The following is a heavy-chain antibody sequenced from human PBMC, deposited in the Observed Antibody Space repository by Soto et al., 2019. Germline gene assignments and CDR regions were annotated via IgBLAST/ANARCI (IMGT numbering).Heavy chain of an antibody. J-gene: IGHJ6*02. V-gene: IGHV1-2*02. CDR2: INPNTGDT. D-gene: IGHD3-22*01. CDR3: ARVSYDSNGKYYFYYAMDV. Sequence: ASVKVSCKASGYTFTENYIHWVRQAPGQGLEWMGWINPNTGDTKYAQKFQGRVTMTRDTSISTAYMELGRLRSDDTAVYFCARVSYDSNGKYYFYYAMDVWGQGTTVTVSS. CDR1: GYTFTENY.